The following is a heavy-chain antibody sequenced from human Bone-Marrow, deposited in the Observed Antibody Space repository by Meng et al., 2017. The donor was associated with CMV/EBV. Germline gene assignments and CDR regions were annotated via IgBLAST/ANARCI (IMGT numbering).Heavy chain of an antibody. CDR1: GFTFSSYG. D-gene: IGHD1-20*01. CDR3: ARDLTGSSGAFDI. Sequence: GGSLRLSCAASGFTFSSYGMHWVRQAPGKGLEWVAFIRYDGSNKYYADSVKGRFTISRDNAKNSLYLQMNSLRAEDTAVYYCARDLTGSSGAFDIWGQGTMVTGSS. CDR2: IRYDGSNK. V-gene: IGHV3-30*02. J-gene: IGHJ3*02.